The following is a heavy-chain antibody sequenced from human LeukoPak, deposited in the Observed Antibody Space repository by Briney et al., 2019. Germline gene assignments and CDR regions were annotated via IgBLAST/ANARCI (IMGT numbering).Heavy chain of an antibody. J-gene: IGHJ3*02. D-gene: IGHD3-10*01. V-gene: IGHV1-69*02. CDR3: ATSRGSGSYFDAFDI. CDR1: GGTFSSYT. Sequence: SVKVSCKASGGTFSSYTISWVRQAPGQGLEWMGRIIPILGIANYAQKFQGRVTITADKSTSTAYMELSSLRSEDTAVYYCATSRGSGSYFDAFDIWGQGTMVIVSS. CDR2: IIPILGIA.